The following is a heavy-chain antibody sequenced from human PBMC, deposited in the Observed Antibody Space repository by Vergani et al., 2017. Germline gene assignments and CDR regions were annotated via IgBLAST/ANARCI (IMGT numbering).Heavy chain of an antibody. J-gene: IGHJ5*02. V-gene: IGHV5-51*01. D-gene: IGHD5-18*01. CDR1: GYSFTSYW. CDR2: IDPGDSDT. CDR3: GRHSSYGPNWFDP. Sequence: EVQLVQSGAEVKKPGESLKISCKGSGYSFTSYWIGWVRQMPGKGLEWMGIIDPGDSDTRYSPSFQGQITISADKSISTAYLQWGSLMASDTAMYYCGRHSSYGPNWFDPWGQGTLVTVSS.